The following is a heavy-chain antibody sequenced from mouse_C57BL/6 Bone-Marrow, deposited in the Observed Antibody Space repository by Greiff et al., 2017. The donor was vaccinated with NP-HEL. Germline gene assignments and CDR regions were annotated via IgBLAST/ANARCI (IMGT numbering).Heavy chain of an antibody. CDR2: IYPGGGYT. J-gene: IGHJ3*01. V-gene: IGHV1-63*01. Sequence: VQLQQSGAELVRPGTSVKMSCKASGYTFTNYWLGWAKQRPGHGLEWIGDIYPGGGYTNYNEKFKGKATLTADKSSSTAYMQFSSLTYEDSAIYYCARGLLRREAWVAYWGQGTLVTVSA. D-gene: IGHD1-1*01. CDR1: GYTFTNYW. CDR3: ARGLLRREAWVAY.